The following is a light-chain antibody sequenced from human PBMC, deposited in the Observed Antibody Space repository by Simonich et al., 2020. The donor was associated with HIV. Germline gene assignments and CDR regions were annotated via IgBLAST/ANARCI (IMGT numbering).Light chain of an antibody. Sequence: DIVMPQSPDSLPVSLGEWATIHCRSSQSVLYSSNNKNYLPWYQQKPGQPPKLLIYWASTRVSGVPDRFSGSGSGTDFTLTISSMQAEDVAIYYCQQYYSTPWTFGQGTKVEIK. CDR3: QQYYSTPWT. J-gene: IGKJ1*01. V-gene: IGKV4-1*01. CDR1: QSVLYSSNNKNY. CDR2: WAS.